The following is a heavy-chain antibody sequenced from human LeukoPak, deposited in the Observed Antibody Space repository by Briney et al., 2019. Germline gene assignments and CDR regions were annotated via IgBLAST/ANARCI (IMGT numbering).Heavy chain of an antibody. CDR1: RFTFNIYA. CDR3: AKWDENFYYMDV. Sequence: PGGSLRLSCAASRFTFNIYAMSWVRQTPGKGLEWVSSISGSGGGTFYANSVKGRFTISRDNSKKTLFLRMRGLRAEDTAVYYCAKWDENFYYMDVWGKGTTVTVSS. V-gene: IGHV3-23*01. D-gene: IGHD1-26*01. CDR2: ISGSGGGT. J-gene: IGHJ6*03.